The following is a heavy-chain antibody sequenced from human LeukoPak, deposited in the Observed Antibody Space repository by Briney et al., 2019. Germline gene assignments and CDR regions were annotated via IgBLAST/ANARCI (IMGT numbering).Heavy chain of an antibody. CDR2: ISGSSDIK. J-gene: IGHJ4*02. V-gene: IGHV3-48*03. Sequence: QPGGSLRLSCAASGFTFSSYEMNWVRQAPGKGLEWVSYISGSSDIKYYAESVKGRFTISRDNAKNSLFLQMNSLRAEDTAVYYCARGISTGYSFDYWGQGTLVTVSS. CDR3: ARGISTGYSFDY. CDR1: GFTFSSYE. D-gene: IGHD3-22*01.